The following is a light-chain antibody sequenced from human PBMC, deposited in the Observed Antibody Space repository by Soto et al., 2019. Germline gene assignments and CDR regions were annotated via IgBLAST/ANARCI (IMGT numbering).Light chain of an antibody. CDR1: QSLTIS. CDR2: AAS. Sequence: IQMKKSPSSLSLSACDRVAVTCRGSQSLTISLYWYQQNPGQAPKLLIYAASTLQSGVPSRFSGSGSGTDFTLTISSLDPADFATYYCQQFKSYPYTFGQGTKLEIK. J-gene: IGKJ2*01. CDR3: QQFKSYPYT. V-gene: IGKV1-9*01.